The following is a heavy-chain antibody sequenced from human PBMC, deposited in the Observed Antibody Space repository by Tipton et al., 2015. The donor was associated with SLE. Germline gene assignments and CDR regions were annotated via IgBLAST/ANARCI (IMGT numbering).Heavy chain of an antibody. CDR1: GFTVSSNY. V-gene: IGHV3-53*01. D-gene: IGHD6-25*01. CDR3: ARDLCGYSSAGGD. J-gene: IGHJ4*02. CDR2: IYSGGST. Sequence: SLRLSCAASGFTVSSNYMSWVRQAPGKGLEWVSVIYSGGSTYYADSVKGRFTTSRDNSKNTLYLQMNSLRAEDTAAYYCARDLCGYSSAGGDWGQGTLVTVSS.